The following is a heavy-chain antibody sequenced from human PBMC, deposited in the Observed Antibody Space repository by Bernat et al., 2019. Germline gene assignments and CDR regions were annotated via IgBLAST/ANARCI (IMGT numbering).Heavy chain of an antibody. Sequence: QVQLVQSGAEVKKPGASVKVSCKASGYTFTNYGFTWVRQAPGQGLEWMGWISVYNGHTNYAQKLQGRVTMTTDTSTTTAYMELRSLRSDDTAVYYCAWDASGYGAGYRSGRYRNYFDYWGQGTLVTVSS. D-gene: IGHD6-19*01. CDR1: GYTFTNYG. V-gene: IGHV1-18*01. J-gene: IGHJ4*02. CDR3: AWDASGYGAGYRSGRYRNYFDY. CDR2: ISVYNGHT.